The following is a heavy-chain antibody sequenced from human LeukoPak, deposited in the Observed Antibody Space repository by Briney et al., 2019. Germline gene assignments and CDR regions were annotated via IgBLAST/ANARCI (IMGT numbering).Heavy chain of an antibody. CDR2: INQEVNDK. CDR1: GFTFRNYW. Sequence: GGSLRLSCAASGFTFRNYWMSWVRQAPGKGLEWVANINQEVNDKYYVDSVKGRFTISRDNTKNSLFLQMNSLRAEDTAVYYCVVTRTRGDHWGQGTLVTVSS. D-gene: IGHD4-23*01. CDR3: VVTRTRGDH. V-gene: IGHV3-7*03. J-gene: IGHJ4*02.